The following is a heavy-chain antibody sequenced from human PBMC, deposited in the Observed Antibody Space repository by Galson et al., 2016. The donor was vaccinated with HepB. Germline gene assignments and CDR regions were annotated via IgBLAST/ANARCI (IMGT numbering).Heavy chain of an antibody. J-gene: IGHJ2*01. D-gene: IGHD2-15*01. CDR3: ARGRLFCERNTCYYGYFDL. Sequence: TLSLTCTVSGGSISNFHWTWIRQSPGKGLEWIGYIFHTGSANYNPSLRSRVTLSVDTSKNQFSLRLASVTAADTAVYYCARGRLFCERNTCYYGYFDLWGRGTLVAVSS. CDR1: GGSISNFH. CDR2: IFHTGSA. V-gene: IGHV4-59*01.